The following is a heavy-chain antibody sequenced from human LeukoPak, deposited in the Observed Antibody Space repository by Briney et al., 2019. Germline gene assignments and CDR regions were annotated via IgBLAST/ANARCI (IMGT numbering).Heavy chain of an antibody. V-gene: IGHV3-74*01. CDR1: GFTFTSYW. D-gene: IGHD3-10*01. CDR3: ARDVCCGSGSYSTDALHL. CDR2: INSDGSST. Sequence: QPGGSLRFSYAASGFTFTSYWAHRLRQDPGKGLVWVSRINSDGSSTTYADSVKGRFTISRDNAKNTLYLQMNSLRGEDTAVYYCARDVCCGSGSYSTDALHLGGQGTMVTVSS. J-gene: IGHJ3*01.